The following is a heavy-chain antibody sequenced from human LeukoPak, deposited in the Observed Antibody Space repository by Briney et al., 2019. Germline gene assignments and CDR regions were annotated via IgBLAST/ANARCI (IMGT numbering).Heavy chain of an antibody. V-gene: IGHV4-4*07. CDR2: IYTSGST. D-gene: IGHD3-3*01. J-gene: IGHJ4*02. CDR1: GGSISSYY. CDR3: ARDNFSSGYIDY. Sequence: PSETLSLTCTVSGGSISSYYWSWIRQPPGKGLEWIGRIYTSGSTNYKPSLKSRVTISVDTSKNQFSLKLTSVTAADTAVYYCARDNFSSGYIDYWGQGTLVTVSS.